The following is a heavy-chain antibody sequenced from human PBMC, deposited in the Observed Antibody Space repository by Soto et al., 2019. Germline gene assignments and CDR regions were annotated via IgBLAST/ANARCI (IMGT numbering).Heavy chain of an antibody. D-gene: IGHD3-22*01. CDR1: GGSFSGYY. V-gene: IGHV4-34*01. CDR2: INHSGST. J-gene: IGHJ4*02. Sequence: SETLSLTCAVYGGSFSGYYWSWIRQPPGKGLEWIGEINHSGSTNYNPSLKSRVTISVDTSKNQFSLKLSSVTAADTAVYYCARAPFNHDSSGYYLDFDYWGQGTLVTVSS. CDR3: ARAPFNHDSSGYYLDFDY.